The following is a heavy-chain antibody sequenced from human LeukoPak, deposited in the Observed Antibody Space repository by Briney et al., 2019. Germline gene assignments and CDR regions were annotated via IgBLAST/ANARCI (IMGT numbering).Heavy chain of an antibody. V-gene: IGHV1-18*01. CDR1: GYTFTSYG. CDR3: ARTKPYSSSSLVSWFDP. CDR2: ISAYNGNT. J-gene: IGHJ5*02. Sequence: ASVKVSCKASGYTFTSYGISWVRQAPGQGLEWMGWISAYNGNTNYAQKLQGRATMTTDTSTSTAYMELRSLRSDDTAVYYCARTKPYSSSSLVSWFDPWGQGTLVTVSS. D-gene: IGHD6-6*01.